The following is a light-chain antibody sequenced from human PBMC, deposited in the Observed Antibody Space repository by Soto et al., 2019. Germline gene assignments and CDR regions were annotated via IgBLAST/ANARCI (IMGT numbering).Light chain of an antibody. CDR1: QILVHSDGIAY. J-gene: IGKJ1*01. V-gene: IGKV2-30*02. CDR2: KVS. Sequence: DVVMTQSPLSLPVTLGQPASISCRSNQILVHSDGIAYFSCFQQRPGRSPRRLIYKVSNRDSGVPDRFSGSGSGTDFTLKISGVEAEDVGLYYCMQGTHWPHTFGQGTKVDIK. CDR3: MQGTHWPHT.